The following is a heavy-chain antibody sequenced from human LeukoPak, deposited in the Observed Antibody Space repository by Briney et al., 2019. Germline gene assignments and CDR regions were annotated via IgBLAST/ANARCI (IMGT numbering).Heavy chain of an antibody. CDR3: ARDLPNYDILTGYNGPDAFDI. J-gene: IGHJ3*02. D-gene: IGHD3-9*01. CDR1: GFTFSDYY. Sequence: PGGSLRLSCAASGFTFSDYYMSWIRQAPGKGLEWVSYISSSGSTIYYADSVKGRFTISRDNAKNSLYLQMNSLRAEGTAVYYCARDLPNYDILTGYNGPDAFDIWGQGTMVTVSS. V-gene: IGHV3-11*01. CDR2: ISSSGSTI.